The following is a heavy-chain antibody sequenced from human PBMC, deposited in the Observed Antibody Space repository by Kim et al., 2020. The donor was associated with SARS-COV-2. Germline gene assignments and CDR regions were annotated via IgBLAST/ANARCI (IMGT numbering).Heavy chain of an antibody. CDR1: GYTFTSYY. J-gene: IGHJ6*02. Sequence: ASVKVSCKASGYTFTSYYMHWVRQAPGQGLEWMGIINPSGGSTSYAQKFQGRVTMTRDTSTSTVYMELSSLRSEDTAVYYCARVAYSGYDLDYYYYGMDVWGQGTTVTVSS. V-gene: IGHV1-46*01. CDR3: ARVAYSGYDLDYYYYGMDV. CDR2: INPSGGST. D-gene: IGHD5-12*01.